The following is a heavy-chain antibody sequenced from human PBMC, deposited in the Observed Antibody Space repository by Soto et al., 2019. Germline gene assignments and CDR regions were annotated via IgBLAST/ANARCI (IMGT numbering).Heavy chain of an antibody. Sequence: GESLKISCKGSGYSITNYWIGWVRQMPGKGLDWMGIIYPGDSDTRYSPSFQGQVTISADKSISTAYLQWSSLKASDTATYYCARHDMSVGEFNYMDVWGKGTTVTVSS. J-gene: IGHJ6*03. CDR1: GYSITNYW. V-gene: IGHV5-51*01. CDR2: IYPGDSDT. CDR3: ARHDMSVGEFNYMDV.